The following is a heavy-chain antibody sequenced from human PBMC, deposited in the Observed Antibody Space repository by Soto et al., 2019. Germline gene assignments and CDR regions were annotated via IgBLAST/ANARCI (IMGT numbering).Heavy chain of an antibody. D-gene: IGHD6-19*01. CDR3: AKDRDSSGWLGFDY. CDR2: ISWNSGSI. Sequence: EVQLVESGGGLVQPGRSLRLSCAASGFTFDDYAMHWVRQAPGKGLEWVSGISWNSGSIGYADSVKGRFTISRDNAKNSLYLQMNSLRLEDTALYYWAKDRDSSGWLGFDYWGQGTLVTVSS. V-gene: IGHV3-9*01. J-gene: IGHJ4*02. CDR1: GFTFDDYA.